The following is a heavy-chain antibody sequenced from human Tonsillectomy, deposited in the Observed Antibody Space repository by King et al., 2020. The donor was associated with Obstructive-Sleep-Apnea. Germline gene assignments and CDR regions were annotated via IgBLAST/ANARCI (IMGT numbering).Heavy chain of an antibody. V-gene: IGHV4-39*07. CDR2: SYYSGST. J-gene: IGHJ4*02. CDR3: ARDTGLEWLKD. CDR1: GGSISSSSYY. Sequence: LQLQESGPGLVKPSETLSLTCTVSGGSISSSSYYWGWIRQPPGKGLEWIGCSYYSGSTNYNPSLKSRVTISVDTSKNQISLKLSSVTAADTAGYYCARDTGLEWLKDWGQGTLVTVSS. D-gene: IGHD3-3*01.